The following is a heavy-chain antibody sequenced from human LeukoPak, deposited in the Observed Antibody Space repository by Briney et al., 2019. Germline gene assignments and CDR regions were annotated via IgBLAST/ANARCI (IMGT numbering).Heavy chain of an antibody. J-gene: IGHJ4*02. Sequence: ASVKVSCKASGYTFTSYDINWVRQATGQGLEWMGWMNPNSGNTGYAQKFQGRVTMTTDTSTSTAYMEMSSLRSEDTAVYYCATARNYDYIWGNYRSFDYWGQGTLVTVSS. CDR2: MNPNSGNT. D-gene: IGHD3-16*02. CDR3: ATARNYDYIWGNYRSFDY. V-gene: IGHV1-8*02. CDR1: GYTFTSYD.